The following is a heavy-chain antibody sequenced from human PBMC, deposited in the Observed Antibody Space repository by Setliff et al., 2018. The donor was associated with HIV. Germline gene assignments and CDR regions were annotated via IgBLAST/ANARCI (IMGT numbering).Heavy chain of an antibody. CDR1: GGSFSGYY. J-gene: IGHJ4*02. V-gene: IGHV4-34*01. CDR2: INHSGST. CDR3: ARAGIAARGGVSYFDY. D-gene: IGHD6-6*01. Sequence: PSETLSLTCAVYGGSFSGYYWSWIRQPPGKGLEWTGEINHSGSTNYNPSLKSRVTISVDTSKNQFSLRLSSVTAADTAVYYCARAGIAARGGVSYFDYWGQGTLVTVSS.